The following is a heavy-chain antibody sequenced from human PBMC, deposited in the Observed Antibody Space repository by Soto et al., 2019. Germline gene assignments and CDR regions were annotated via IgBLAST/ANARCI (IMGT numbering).Heavy chain of an antibody. CDR3: ARDSRSSGKGAFDI. J-gene: IGHJ3*02. CDR1: GFTFNNYA. CDR2: ISNDGSNE. V-gene: IGHV3-30*03. D-gene: IGHD3-10*01. Sequence: QALLVESGGGVVQPGRSLRLSCAASGFTFNNYAMHWVRQAPGKGLERVAVISNDGSNEYYPDSVKGRFTISRDNSKNTLYLEMNSLRAEDTAVYHCARDSRSSGKGAFDIWGQGTMVTVSS.